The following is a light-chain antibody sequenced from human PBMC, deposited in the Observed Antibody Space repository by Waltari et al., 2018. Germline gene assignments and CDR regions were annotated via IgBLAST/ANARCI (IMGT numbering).Light chain of an antibody. V-gene: IGKV1-39*01. J-gene: IGKJ4*01. Sequence: DIQMTQSPSSLSASVGGRVTITCRASQSISNYLNWYQQKPGKAPDLLIYAASSLQSGVPSRFSGSGSGTDFTHTISSLQPEDFATYYCQQSYSTPLTFGGGTKVEIK. CDR2: AAS. CDR3: QQSYSTPLT. CDR1: QSISNY.